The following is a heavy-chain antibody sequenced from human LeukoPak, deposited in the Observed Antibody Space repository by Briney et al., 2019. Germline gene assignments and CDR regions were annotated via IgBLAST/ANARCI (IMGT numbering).Heavy chain of an antibody. V-gene: IGHV1-18*01. D-gene: IGHD5-12*01. CDR2: ISAYNGNT. CDR1: GYTFTSNG. Sequence: ASVKVSCKXSGYTFTSNGISWVRQAPRQGLEWMGWISAYNGNTNYAQKLQGRVTMTTDTSTSTAYMELRSLRSDDTAVYYCARAGGYDPSTLVDYWGQGTLVTVSS. J-gene: IGHJ4*02. CDR3: ARAGGYDPSTLVDY.